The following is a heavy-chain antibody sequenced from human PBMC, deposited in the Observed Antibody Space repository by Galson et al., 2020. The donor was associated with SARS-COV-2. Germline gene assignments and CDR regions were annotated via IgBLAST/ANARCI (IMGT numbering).Heavy chain of an antibody. CDR1: GFTFSSHA. V-gene: IGHV3-30-3*01. Sequence: TGGSLRLSCAASGFTFSSHAMHWVRQAPGKGLEWVAVISNDGSNRYYADSVKGRFTISRDNSKNTLFLQMNSLRVEDTAVYYCARGPRFGELLSPFDSWGQGTLVTVSS. D-gene: IGHD3-10*01. J-gene: IGHJ4*02. CDR3: ARGPRFGELLSPFDS. CDR2: ISNDGSNR.